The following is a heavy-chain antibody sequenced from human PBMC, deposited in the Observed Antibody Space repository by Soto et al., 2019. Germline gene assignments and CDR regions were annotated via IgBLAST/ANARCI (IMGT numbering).Heavy chain of an antibody. V-gene: IGHV3-74*01. CDR3: ARGYSSGPVY. CDR2: INSDGSTT. D-gene: IGHD6-19*01. CDR1: GFTFRDHW. J-gene: IGHJ4*02. Sequence: EVQLVESGGGLVQPGGSLRLSCAASGFTFRDHWMHWVRQAPGKGLVWVSRINSDGSTTTYADSVKGRFTISRDNAKITLYLQLNSLRAEDTALYYCARGYSSGPVYWGQGTLVTVSS.